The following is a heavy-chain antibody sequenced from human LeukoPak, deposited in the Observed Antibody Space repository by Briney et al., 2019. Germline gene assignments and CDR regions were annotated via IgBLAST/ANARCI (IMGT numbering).Heavy chain of an antibody. CDR1: GYTFPSYW. Sequence: ASVKVSCKASGYTFPSYWIGWVHQMPGKGLEWMGIIYPNDSETTYNPSFQGLVTISADKSISTAYLQWGSPKASDTAIYFCARRVDGCSGDTCYLDYWGQGTRVTVSS. D-gene: IGHD2-15*01. V-gene: IGHV5-51*07. CDR2: IYPNDSET. CDR3: ARRVDGCSGDTCYLDY. J-gene: IGHJ4*02.